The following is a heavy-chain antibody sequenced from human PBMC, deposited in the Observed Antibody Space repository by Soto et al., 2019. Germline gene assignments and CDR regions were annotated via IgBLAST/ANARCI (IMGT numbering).Heavy chain of an antibody. CDR1: GFTLSDHY. J-gene: IGHJ4*02. CDR2: SRNRANGETT. CDR3: TREPQLTSVTVFDY. D-gene: IGHD4-17*01. Sequence: EVQLVESGGGLVQPGGSLRLSCAVSGFTLSDHYMDWVRQAPGKGLEWVGRSRNRANGETTEYAAFVKGRFTILRDDLRSALYLQMNSLETEDTAVYFCTREPQLTSVTVFDYWGQGTPVTVSS. V-gene: IGHV3-72*01.